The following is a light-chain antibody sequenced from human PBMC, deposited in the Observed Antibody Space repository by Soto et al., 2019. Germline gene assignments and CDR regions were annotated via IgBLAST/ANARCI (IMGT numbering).Light chain of an antibody. V-gene: IGLV2-14*01. J-gene: IGLJ3*02. CDR2: EVS. CDR1: SNDVGGFNY. Sequence: QSALTQPASVSGSPGQSITISCTGTSNDVGGFNYVSWYQQHPGKAPKVIIYEVSNRPSGVSNRFSGSKSGNTAALTISGRQAEDVADYYCNSYTSTSARVFGGGT. CDR3: NSYTSTSARV.